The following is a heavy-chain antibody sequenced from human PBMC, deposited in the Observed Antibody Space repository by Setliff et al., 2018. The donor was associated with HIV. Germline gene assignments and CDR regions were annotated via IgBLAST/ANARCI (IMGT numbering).Heavy chain of an antibody. V-gene: IGHV1-46*01. CDR3: AKFIVPHRFTGGPLDY. Sequence: GASVKVSCKASGYSSTGYYIHWVRQVPGQGLEWMGIIHPSAGTTTYAQKFQGRVTMTRDASARTLYMELNSLRSEDTAVYYCAKFIVPHRFTGGPLDYWGQGTLVTV. D-gene: IGHD2-15*01. J-gene: IGHJ4*02. CDR1: GYSSTGYY. CDR2: IHPSAGTT.